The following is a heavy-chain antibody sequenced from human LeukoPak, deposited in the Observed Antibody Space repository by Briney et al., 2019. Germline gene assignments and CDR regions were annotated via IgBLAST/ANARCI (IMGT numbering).Heavy chain of an antibody. CDR1: GFTFSICS. V-gene: IGHV3-21*01. J-gene: IGHJ4*02. D-gene: IGHD6-19*01. Sequence: GGPLRLSCGASGFTFSICSMNWLRGARGEGGEWGSSISSSSSYIYYADSVKGRFTISRDNAKNSLYLQMNSLRAEDTAVYYCARDRAVADYWGQGTLVTVSS. CDR3: ARDRAVADY. CDR2: ISSSSSYI.